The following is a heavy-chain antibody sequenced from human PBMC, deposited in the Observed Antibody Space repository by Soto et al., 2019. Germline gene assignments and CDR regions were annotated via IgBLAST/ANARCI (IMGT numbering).Heavy chain of an antibody. D-gene: IGHD3-10*01. CDR1: GGSISSSSYY. CDR2: IYYSGST. V-gene: IGHV4-39*01. Sequence: QLQLQESGPGLVKPSETLSLTCTVSGGSISSSSYYWGWIRQPPGKGLEWIGSIYYSGSTYYNPSLKSRVTISVDTSKNQFSLKLSSVTAADTAVYYCARQRFGELSDYYMDVWGKGTTVTVSS. J-gene: IGHJ6*03. CDR3: ARQRFGELSDYYMDV.